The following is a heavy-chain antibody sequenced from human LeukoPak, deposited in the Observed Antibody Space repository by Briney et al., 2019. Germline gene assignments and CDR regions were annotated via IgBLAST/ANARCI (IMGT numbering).Heavy chain of an antibody. CDR1: GYTFTGYY. D-gene: IGHD6-13*01. CDR3: ARFDSSSLFDY. J-gene: IGHJ4*02. CDR2: INPNSGGT. Sequence: ASVKVSCKASGYTFTGYYMHWVRQAPGQGLEWMGWINPNSGGTNYAQKFQGRVTMTRDTSISTAYLQWSSLKASDTAMYYCARFDSSSLFDYWGQGTLVTVSS. V-gene: IGHV1-2*02.